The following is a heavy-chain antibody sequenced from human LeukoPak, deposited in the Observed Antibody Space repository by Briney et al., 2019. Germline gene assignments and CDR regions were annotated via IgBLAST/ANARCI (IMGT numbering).Heavy chain of an antibody. V-gene: IGHV1-18*04. CDR3: ARDLVVVAATSPFDP. D-gene: IGHD2-15*01. Sequence: ASVKVSCKASDYTFTSYGISWVRQAPGQGLEWMGWISAYNGNTNYAQKLQGRVTMTTDTSTSTAYMELRSLRSDDTAVYYCARDLVVVAATSPFDPWGQGTLVTVSS. J-gene: IGHJ5*02. CDR2: ISAYNGNT. CDR1: DYTFTSYG.